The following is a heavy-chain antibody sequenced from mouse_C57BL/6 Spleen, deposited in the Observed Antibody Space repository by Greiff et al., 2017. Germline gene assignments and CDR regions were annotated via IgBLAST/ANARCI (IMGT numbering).Heavy chain of an antibody. J-gene: IGHJ3*01. D-gene: IGHD2-3*01. CDR1: GYSFTGYF. Sequence: EVQLQESGPELVKPGDSVKISCKASGYSFTGYFMNWVLQSHGKSLEWIGRINPYNGDTFYNQKFKGKATLTVDKSSSTAHMELRSLTSEDSAVYYCARSRDGYSFAYWGQGTLVTVSA. V-gene: IGHV1-20*01. CDR2: INPYNGDT. CDR3: ARSRDGYSFAY.